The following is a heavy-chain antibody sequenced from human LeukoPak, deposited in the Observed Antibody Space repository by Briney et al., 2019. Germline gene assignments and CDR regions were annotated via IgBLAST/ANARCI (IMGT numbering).Heavy chain of an antibody. J-gene: IGHJ4*02. CDR3: ARLGPYDYVWGSCLRSRAAFDY. Sequence: SETLSLTCAVYGGSFSGYYWSWIRQPPGKGLEWIGEINHSGSTNYNPSLKSRVTISVDTSKNQFSLKLSSVTAADTAVYYCARLGPYDYVWGSCLRSRAAFDYWGQGNLVTVSS. D-gene: IGHD3-16*01. V-gene: IGHV4-34*01. CDR2: INHSGST. CDR1: GGSFSGYY.